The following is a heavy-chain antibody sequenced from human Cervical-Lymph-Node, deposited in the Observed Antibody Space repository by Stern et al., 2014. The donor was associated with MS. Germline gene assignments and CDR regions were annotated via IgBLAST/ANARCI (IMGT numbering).Heavy chain of an antibody. D-gene: IGHD3-22*01. Sequence: EVQLLESGGGLVQPGRSPRLSCAASGFTFGDYAMHWVRQAPGKGLAWVSGISWNSGSIGYGDSVKGRFTISRDNAKNSLYLQMNSLRAEDTALYYCAKDTATYITMIVVDWGQGTLVTVSS. J-gene: IGHJ4*02. CDR2: ISWNSGSI. V-gene: IGHV3-9*01. CDR1: GFTFGDYA. CDR3: AKDTATYITMIVVD.